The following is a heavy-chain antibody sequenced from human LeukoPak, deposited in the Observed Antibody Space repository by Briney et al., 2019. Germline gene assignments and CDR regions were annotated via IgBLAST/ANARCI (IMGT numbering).Heavy chain of an antibody. J-gene: IGHJ4*02. V-gene: IGHV1-18*01. CDR2: ISVYNGNT. CDR3: ARALAEQWLFDY. D-gene: IGHD6-19*01. CDR1: GYTFTSYG. Sequence: ASVKVSCKASGYTFTSYGISWVRQAPGQGLEWMGWISVYNGNTNYAQKLQGRVTMTTDTSTSTAYMELRSLRSDDTAVYYCARALAEQWLFDYWGQGTLATVSS.